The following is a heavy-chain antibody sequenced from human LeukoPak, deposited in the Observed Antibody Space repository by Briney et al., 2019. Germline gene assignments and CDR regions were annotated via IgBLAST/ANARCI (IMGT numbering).Heavy chain of an antibody. Sequence: AGGSLRLSCAASGFTFSSYAMHWVRQAPGKGLEWVAVISYDGSNKYYADSVKGRFTISRDNSKNTLYLQMNSLRAEDTAVYYCAKGPRQPIQLANWYFDLWGRGTLVTVSS. CDR1: GFTFSSYA. CDR2: ISYDGSNK. D-gene: IGHD5-18*01. V-gene: IGHV3-30-3*01. J-gene: IGHJ2*01. CDR3: AKGPRQPIQLANWYFDL.